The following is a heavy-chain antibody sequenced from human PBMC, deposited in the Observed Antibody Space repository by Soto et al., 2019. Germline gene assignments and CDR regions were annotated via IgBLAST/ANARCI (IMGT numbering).Heavy chain of an antibody. J-gene: IGHJ4*02. D-gene: IGHD3-10*01. V-gene: IGHV1-3*01. Sequence: ASVKVSCKASGYTFTIHAIHWVRQAPGQGLEWMGWINGGDGKTEYSQKLQGRVTLTRDTSTTTVYMDLNTLTSEDTAVYYCARGFYGSADYWGQGTLVTVSS. CDR3: ARGFYGSADY. CDR1: GYTFTIHA. CDR2: INGGDGKT.